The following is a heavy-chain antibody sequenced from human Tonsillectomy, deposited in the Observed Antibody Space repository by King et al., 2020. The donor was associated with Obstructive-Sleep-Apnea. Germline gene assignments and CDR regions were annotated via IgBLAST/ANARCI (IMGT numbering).Heavy chain of an antibody. CDR2: IYHSGST. V-gene: IGHV4-4*02. CDR1: GGSISSING. D-gene: IGHD2-15*01. J-gene: IGHJ4*02. CDR3: ARACGGGSCYRHFDY. Sequence: VQLQESGPGLVKPSGTLSLTCAVSGGSISSINGWSWVRQPPGTGLVWMGEIYHSGSTNYNPSLKRRVTISVDKSKNQFSLKLSSVTAADTAVYYCARACGGGSCYRHFDYWGQGTLVTVSS.